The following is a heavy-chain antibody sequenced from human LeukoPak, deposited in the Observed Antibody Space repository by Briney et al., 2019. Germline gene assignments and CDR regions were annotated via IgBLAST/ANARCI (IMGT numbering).Heavy chain of an antibody. CDR1: GFIFSDYY. Sequence: GGTLRLSCAASGFIFSDYYMSWIRKAPGKGLEGVSYISSSSIYTNYSDSVKGRFTISRDNAKNSLYLQMNSLRAEDTAMYYCARDLSSGSYLREFDYWGQGTLVTVSS. CDR3: ARDLSSGSYLREFDY. V-gene: IGHV3-11*05. D-gene: IGHD1-26*01. J-gene: IGHJ4*02. CDR2: ISSSSIYT.